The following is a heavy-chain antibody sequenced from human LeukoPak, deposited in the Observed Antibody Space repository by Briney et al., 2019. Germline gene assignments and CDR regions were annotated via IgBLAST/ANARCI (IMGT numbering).Heavy chain of an antibody. J-gene: IGHJ4*02. D-gene: IGHD3-10*01. Sequence: GGSLRLSCAASRFTFSSYAMSWVRQAPGKGLEWVSSISGTGGSTYYADSVKGRFTISRDNAKNSLYLRMNSLRAEDTAVYYCARASITMVRGVIPDYWGQGTLVTVSS. CDR1: RFTFSSYA. CDR3: ARASITMVRGVIPDY. CDR2: ISGTGGST. V-gene: IGHV3-23*01.